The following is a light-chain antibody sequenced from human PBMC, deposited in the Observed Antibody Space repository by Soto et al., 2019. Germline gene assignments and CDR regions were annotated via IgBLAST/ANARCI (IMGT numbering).Light chain of an antibody. J-gene: IGLJ2*01. CDR3: SSYGSSNTVV. Sequence: QSALTQPPSASGSPGQSVTISCTGSSSDVGGYNYVSWNQQHPGKAPKLMIYEVSKRPSGVPDRFADSKSGNTASLTVSGLQAEDEDDYYWSSYGSSNTVVFGGGTQLTVL. CDR2: EVS. CDR1: SSDVGGYNY. V-gene: IGLV2-8*01.